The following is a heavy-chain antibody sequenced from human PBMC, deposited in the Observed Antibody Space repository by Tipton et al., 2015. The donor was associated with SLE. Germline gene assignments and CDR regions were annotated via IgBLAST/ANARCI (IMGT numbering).Heavy chain of an antibody. Sequence: TLSLTCAVSGGSISSSNWWSWVRQPPGKGLEWIGEIYHSGSTNYNPSLKSRVTISVDTSKNQFSLKLSSVTAADTAVYYCARNKQWLGSYYYYYGMDVWGQGTTVTVSS. CDR2: IYHSGST. V-gene: IGHV4-4*02. CDR1: GGSISSSNW. D-gene: IGHD6-19*01. J-gene: IGHJ6*02. CDR3: ARNKQWLGSYYYYYGMDV.